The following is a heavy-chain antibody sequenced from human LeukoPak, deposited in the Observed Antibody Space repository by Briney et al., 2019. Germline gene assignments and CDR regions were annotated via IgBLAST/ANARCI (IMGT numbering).Heavy chain of an antibody. V-gene: IGHV4-39*01. D-gene: IGHD2-2*01. Sequence: SETLSLTCTVSGGSISSSSYYWGWIRQPPGKGLEWIGSIYYSGGTYYNPSLKSRVTISVDTSKNQFSLKLSSVTAADTAVYYCARRCSSTSCYWFDYWGQGTLVTVSS. J-gene: IGHJ4*02. CDR2: IYYSGGT. CDR3: ARRCSSTSCYWFDY. CDR1: GGSISSSSYY.